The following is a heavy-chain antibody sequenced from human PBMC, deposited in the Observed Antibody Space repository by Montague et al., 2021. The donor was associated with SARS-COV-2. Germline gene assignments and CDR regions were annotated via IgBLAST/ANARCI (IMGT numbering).Heavy chain of an antibody. Sequence: SETLSLTCNVSGASINDYCWNWLRQSPGKRLEWIGYVYTAVRTSYNPSLKGRVTISLDTSKNQISLKLTSMTAADAAVYFCARRAAGGLFYFDYWGLGTLGSVSS. CDR3: ARRAAGGLFYFDY. D-gene: IGHD6-13*01. V-gene: IGHV4-59*01. J-gene: IGHJ4*02. CDR2: VYTAVRT. CDR1: GASINDYC.